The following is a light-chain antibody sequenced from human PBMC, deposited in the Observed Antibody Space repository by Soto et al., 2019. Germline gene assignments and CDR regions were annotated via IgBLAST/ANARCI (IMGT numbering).Light chain of an antibody. V-gene: IGKV3-15*01. J-gene: IGKJ3*01. CDR2: GAS. CDR1: QSVYNN. Sequence: EIVMTQSPATLSVSPGESATLSCRASQSVYNNLAWYQQKPGQAPRLLICGASTRATGIPARFSGSGSGTEFTLTISSLQSEDFAVYFCQQYNNWPPVTFGPGTKVDIK. CDR3: QQYNNWPPVT.